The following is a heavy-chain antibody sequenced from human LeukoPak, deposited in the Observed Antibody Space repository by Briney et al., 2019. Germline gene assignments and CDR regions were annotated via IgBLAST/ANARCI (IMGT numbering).Heavy chain of an antibody. D-gene: IGHD3-10*01. J-gene: IGHJ6*03. V-gene: IGHV4-59*01. CDR3: AVHGSGSYYNEDYYMDV. Sequence: SETLSLTCAVYGGSFSGYYWSWIRQPPGKGLEWIGYIYYSGSTNYNPSLKSRVTISVDTSKNQFSLKLSSVTAADTAVYYCAVHGSGSYYNEDYYMDVWGKGTTVTISS. CDR2: IYYSGST. CDR1: GGSFSGYY.